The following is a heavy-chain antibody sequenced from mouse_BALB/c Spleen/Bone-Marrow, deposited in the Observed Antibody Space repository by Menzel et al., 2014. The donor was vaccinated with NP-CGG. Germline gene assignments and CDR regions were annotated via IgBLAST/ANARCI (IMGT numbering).Heavy chain of an antibody. CDR2: ISSGSSTI. D-gene: IGHD2-3*01. CDR1: GFTFSSFG. V-gene: IGHV5-17*02. CDR3: ARYDDGYYPYYAMDY. Sequence: EVKLVESGGGLVQPGGSRKLSCAASGFTFSSFGVHWVRQAPEKGLEWVAYISSGSSTIYYADTVKGRFTISRDNPKNTLFLQMTSLRSEDTAMYYCARYDDGYYPYYAMDYWGQGTSVTVSS. J-gene: IGHJ4*01.